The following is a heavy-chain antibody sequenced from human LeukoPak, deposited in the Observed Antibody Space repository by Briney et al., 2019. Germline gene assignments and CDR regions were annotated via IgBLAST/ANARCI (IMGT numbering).Heavy chain of an antibody. CDR1: GFTFSGSA. J-gene: IGHJ5*02. Sequence: GGSLRLFCVASGFTFSGSAMHWVRQASGKGLVGVGRIRSKANNYAPAYGASVKGRFTISRDDSKNTAYLQMNSLKTEDTAVYYCIRVSIVGAASSRGGRVVSWGQGTLVTVSS. CDR2: IRSKANNYAP. D-gene: IGHD1-26*01. CDR3: IRVSIVGAASSRGGRVVS. V-gene: IGHV3-73*01.